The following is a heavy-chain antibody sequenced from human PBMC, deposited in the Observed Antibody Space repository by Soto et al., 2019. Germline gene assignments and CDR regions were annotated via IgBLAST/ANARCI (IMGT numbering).Heavy chain of an antibody. Sequence: SETLSLTCSVSGGSVTSGKSYWSWLRRPPGKGLEWIGYIYYTGSTNYNPSFRSRVTMSLDTSKNQFSLKLSSVTAADTAVYYCAREVISEDGRDWFDPWGQGTLVTVS. CDR1: GGSVTSGKSY. J-gene: IGHJ5*02. CDR3: AREVISEDGRDWFDP. CDR2: IYYTGST. D-gene: IGHD6-19*01. V-gene: IGHV4-61*01.